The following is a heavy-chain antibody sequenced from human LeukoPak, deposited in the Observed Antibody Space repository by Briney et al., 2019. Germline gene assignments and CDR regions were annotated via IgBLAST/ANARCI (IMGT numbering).Heavy chain of an antibody. Sequence: SETLSLTCAVYSGSLSGYYWSWIRQPPGRGLEWIGEINRSGSANYNPYLKSRVTVSVDTSKNQFSLKLSSVTAADTAVYYCARAHYGTASPAGGLWGQGTLVTVSS. CDR1: SGSLSGYY. D-gene: IGHD1-1*01. CDR2: INRSGSA. CDR3: ARAHYGTASPAGGL. J-gene: IGHJ4*02. V-gene: IGHV4-34*01.